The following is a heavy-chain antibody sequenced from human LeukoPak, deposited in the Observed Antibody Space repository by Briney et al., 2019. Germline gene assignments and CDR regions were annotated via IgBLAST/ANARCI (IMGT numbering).Heavy chain of an antibody. CDR2: IYYSGNT. V-gene: IGHV4-39*02. CDR1: GGSISNNGYF. D-gene: IGHD2-15*01. J-gene: IGHJ5*02. CDR3: ARDGDTVVVVAARGFDP. Sequence: PSETLSLTCTVSGGSISNNGYFWGWIRQPPGKGLEWIGSIYYSGNTYYNPSLKSRVTISVDTSKNQFSLRLSSVTAADTAFYYCARDGDTVVVVAARGFDPWGQGTLVTVSS.